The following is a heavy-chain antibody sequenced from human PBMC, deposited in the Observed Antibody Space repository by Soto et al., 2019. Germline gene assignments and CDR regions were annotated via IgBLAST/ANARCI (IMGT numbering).Heavy chain of an antibody. J-gene: IGHJ4*02. CDR2: IWYDGTHK. V-gene: IGHV3-33*01. CDR1: GFTLSHYG. Sequence: QVQLVESGGGVVQPGRSLRLSCAVSGFTLSHYGMHWVRQAPGKGLEWVAVIWYDGTHKYYADSVKGRFTISRDNSNNTLYLQMNSLRAEDTSVYFCARVSGSNYDRLEDWGQGTLVTVSS. D-gene: IGHD3-10*01. CDR3: ARVSGSNYDRLED.